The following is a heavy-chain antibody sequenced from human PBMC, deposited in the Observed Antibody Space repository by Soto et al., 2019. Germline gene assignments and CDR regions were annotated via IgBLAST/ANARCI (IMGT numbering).Heavy chain of an antibody. V-gene: IGHV3-30*18. CDR1: GFTFSNYA. CDR3: AKDISSYSGSYTYYFDY. J-gene: IGHJ4*02. CDR2: ISYDGSNK. D-gene: IGHD1-26*01. Sequence: SMRLSCAASGFTFSNYAMHWVRKDPGKGLEWVAIISYDGSNKYYGESVKGRFTISRDNSKNTLYLQMNSLRAEDTAVYYCAKDISSYSGSYTYYFDYWGQGTLVTVSS.